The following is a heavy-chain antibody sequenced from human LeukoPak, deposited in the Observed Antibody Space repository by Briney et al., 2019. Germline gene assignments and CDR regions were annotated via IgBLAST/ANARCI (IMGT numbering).Heavy chain of an antibody. V-gene: IGHV3-48*03. CDR2: ISSSGGTI. CDR1: GFTFSSYE. Sequence: GSLRLSCAASGFTFSSYEMNWVRQAPGKGLEWVSYISSSGGTIYYADSVKGRFTISRDNAKNSLYLQMNSLRAEDTAVYYCARAVLYYYYGMDVWGQGTTVTVSS. CDR3: ARAVLYYYYGMDV. J-gene: IGHJ6*02.